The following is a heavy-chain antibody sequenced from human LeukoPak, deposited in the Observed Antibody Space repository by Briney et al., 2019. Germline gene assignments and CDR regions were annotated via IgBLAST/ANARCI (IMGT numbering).Heavy chain of an antibody. CDR3: TDVRRDHAS. J-gene: IGHJ5*02. CDR1: GFDFADYA. D-gene: IGHD2-2*01. V-gene: IGHV3-49*04. CDR2: IRSKPYGGTT. Sequence: GGSLRLSCKASGFDFADYAMSWVRQAPGKGLEWVGFIRSKPYGGTTEYAASVKGRFTISRDDSKSIAYLQMSSLKTEDTAVYYCTDVRRDHASWGQGTLVTVSS.